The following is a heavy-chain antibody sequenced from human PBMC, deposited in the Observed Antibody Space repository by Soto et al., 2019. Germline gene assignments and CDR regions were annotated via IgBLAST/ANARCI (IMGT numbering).Heavy chain of an antibody. CDR1: GYTFTSYY. D-gene: IGHD6-13*01. Sequence: VASVKVSCKASGYTFTSYYMHWVRQAPGQGLEWMGIINPSGGSTSYAQKFQGRVTMTRDTSTSTVYMELSSLRSEDTAVYYCARGSRVGTMAPHLGIMDVWGQGTTVTVSS. CDR3: ARGSRVGTMAPHLGIMDV. J-gene: IGHJ6*02. V-gene: IGHV1-46*01. CDR2: INPSGGST.